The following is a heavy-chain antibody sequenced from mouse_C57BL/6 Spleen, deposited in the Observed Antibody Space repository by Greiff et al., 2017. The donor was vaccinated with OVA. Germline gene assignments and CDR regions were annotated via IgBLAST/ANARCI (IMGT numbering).Heavy chain of an antibody. Sequence: QVHVKQSGAELVKPGASVKMSCKASGYTFTTYPIEWMKQNHGKSLEWIGNFHPYNDDTKYNEKFKGKATLTVEKSSSTVYLELSRLTSDDSAVYYCARRVDDGYYGAMDYWGQGTSVTVSS. J-gene: IGHJ4*01. V-gene: IGHV1-47*01. CDR1: GYTFTTYP. CDR3: ARRVDDGYYGAMDY. CDR2: FHPYNDDT. D-gene: IGHD2-3*01.